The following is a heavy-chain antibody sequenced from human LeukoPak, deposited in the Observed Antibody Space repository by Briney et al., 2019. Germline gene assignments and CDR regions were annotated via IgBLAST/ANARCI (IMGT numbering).Heavy chain of an antibody. V-gene: IGHV4-59*01. Sequence: PSETLSLTCTVSGDSISPYYWSWIRQPPGKGLEWIGYIYYSGSTDSNLSLKSRVTISEDTSKTRLSLRLSSVTAADTAVYYCARGFYSNYYGLGVWGQGTTVTVS. CDR3: ARGFYSNYYGLGV. D-gene: IGHD6-13*01. CDR2: IYYSGST. CDR1: GDSISPYY. J-gene: IGHJ6*02.